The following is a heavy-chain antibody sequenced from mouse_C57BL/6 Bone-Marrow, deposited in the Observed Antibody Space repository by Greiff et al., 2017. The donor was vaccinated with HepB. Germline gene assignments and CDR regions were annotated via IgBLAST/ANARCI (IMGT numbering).Heavy chain of an antibody. V-gene: IGHV5-4*01. CDR1: GFTFSSYA. CDR2: ISDGGSYT. D-gene: IGHD6-1*01. J-gene: IGHJ4*01. CDR3: AREGLSASYAMDY. Sequence: EVLLVESGGGLVKPGGSLKLSCAASGFTFSSYAMSWVRQTPEKRLEWVATISDGGSYTYYPDNVKGRFTISRDNAKNNLYLQMSHLKSEDTAMYYCAREGLSASYAMDYWGQGTSVTVSS.